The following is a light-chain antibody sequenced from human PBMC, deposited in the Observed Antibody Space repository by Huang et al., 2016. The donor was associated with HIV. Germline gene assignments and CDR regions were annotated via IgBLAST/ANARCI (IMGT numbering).Light chain of an antibody. Sequence: EIVLTQSPGTLSLSPGDRATLSCRASQTISNNFLAWSQQKPGQAPRVHIYGASSRATGVPDRFNGSGSGTDFTLTVSGLEPEDVAVYYCQQYVSSPPLTFGGGTKVEIK. CDR1: QTISNNF. V-gene: IGKV3-20*01. J-gene: IGKJ4*01. CDR3: QQYVSSPPLT. CDR2: GAS.